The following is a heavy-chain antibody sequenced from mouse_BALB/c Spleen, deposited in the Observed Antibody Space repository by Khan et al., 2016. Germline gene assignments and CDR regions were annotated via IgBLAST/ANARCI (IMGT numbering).Heavy chain of an antibody. Sequence: VQLKQSGPELVKPGASVKMSCKASGYTFTSYVMHWVKQKPGQGLEWIGYINPYNDGTKYNEKFKGKATLTSDKSSSTAYMELSSLTSEDSAVYYCARKGTYYGSSYGYFDYWGQGTTLTVSS. CDR1: GYTFTSYV. J-gene: IGHJ2*01. CDR3: ARKGTYYGSSYGYFDY. D-gene: IGHD1-1*01. CDR2: INPYNDGT. V-gene: IGHV1S136*01.